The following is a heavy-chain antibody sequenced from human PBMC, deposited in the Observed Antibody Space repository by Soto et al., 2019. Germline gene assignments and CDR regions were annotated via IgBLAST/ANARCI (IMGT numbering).Heavy chain of an antibody. CDR2: IYYSGST. Sequence: SETLSLTCTVSGGSISSYYWSWIRQPPGKGLEWIGYIYYSGSTNYNPSLKSRVTISVDTSKNQFSLKLSSVTAADTAVYYCARDGYNSDYFDYWGQGTLVTVSS. CDR3: ARDGYNSDYFDY. D-gene: IGHD5-12*01. CDR1: GGSISSYY. V-gene: IGHV4-59*01. J-gene: IGHJ4*02.